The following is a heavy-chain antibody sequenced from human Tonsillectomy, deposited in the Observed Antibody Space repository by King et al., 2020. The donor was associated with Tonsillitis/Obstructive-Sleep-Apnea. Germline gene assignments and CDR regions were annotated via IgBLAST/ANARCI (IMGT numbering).Heavy chain of an antibody. D-gene: IGHD3-3*01. CDR3: ARDSYGFWGGYSDY. CDR2: IKQDGSEK. CDR1: GFTFSSYW. J-gene: IGHJ4*02. V-gene: IGHV3-7*04. Sequence: QLVQSGGGLVQPGGSLRLSCEASGFTFSSYWMTWVRQSPGKGLEWVANIKQDGSEKYYVYSVKGRFTISRDNAKNSLYLQMNSLRAEDTAVYYCARDSYGFWGGYSDYWGQGTLVTVSS.